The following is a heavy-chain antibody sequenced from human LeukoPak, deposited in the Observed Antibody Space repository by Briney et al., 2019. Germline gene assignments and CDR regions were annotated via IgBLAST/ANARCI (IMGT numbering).Heavy chain of an antibody. Sequence: ASVKVSCKASGGTFSSYAISWVRQAPGQGLGWMGGIIPIFGTANYAQKFQGRVTVTADESTSTAYMELSSLRSEDTAVYYCARDRGFYTMVHWGQGTLVTVSS. D-gene: IGHD3-10*01. V-gene: IGHV1-69*13. CDR1: GGTFSSYA. CDR3: ARDRGFYTMVH. J-gene: IGHJ4*02. CDR2: IIPIFGTA.